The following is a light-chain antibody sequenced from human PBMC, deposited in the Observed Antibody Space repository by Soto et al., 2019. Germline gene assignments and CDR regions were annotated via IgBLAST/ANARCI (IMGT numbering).Light chain of an antibody. CDR1: ALPKQY. J-gene: IGLJ2*01. CDR3: QSADSSGTSGV. V-gene: IGLV3-25*03. Sequence: SYELTQPPSVSVSPGQTARITCSGDALPKQYAYWYQQKPGQAPVVVIYKDSGRPSGIPERFSGSSSGTTVTLTISGVQAEDEADYYCQSADSSGTSGVFGGGTKLTVL. CDR2: KDS.